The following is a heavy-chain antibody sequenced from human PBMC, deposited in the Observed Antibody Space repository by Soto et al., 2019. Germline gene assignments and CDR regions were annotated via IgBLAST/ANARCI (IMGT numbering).Heavy chain of an antibody. D-gene: IGHD5-18*01. CDR2: MNPGSGDT. V-gene: IGHV1-8*02. CDR1: GYTFTNND. Sequence: ASVKVSCKASGYTFTNNDVSWVRQATGQGLEWMGWMNPGSGDTGYAQKFQGRVTMTRDISIATAYMELNSLTSEDTAIYYCARMESFGSLNWFDPWGQGTLVTAPQ. J-gene: IGHJ5*02. CDR3: ARMESFGSLNWFDP.